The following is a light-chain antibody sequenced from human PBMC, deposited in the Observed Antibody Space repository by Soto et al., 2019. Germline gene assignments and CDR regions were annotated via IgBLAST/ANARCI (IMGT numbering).Light chain of an antibody. CDR2: WAS. V-gene: IGKV4-1*01. CDR1: QSVFYTSNNKNY. J-gene: IGKJ2*01. CDR3: HQYYTVPYT. Sequence: DIVMTQSPDSLAVSLGERATINCKSSQSVFYTSNNKNYLSWYQQRPGQPPKQLIYWASTRESGVPDRFSGSGSETDFTLTISSLQSEDAAVYYCHQYYTVPYTFGQGTKLEI.